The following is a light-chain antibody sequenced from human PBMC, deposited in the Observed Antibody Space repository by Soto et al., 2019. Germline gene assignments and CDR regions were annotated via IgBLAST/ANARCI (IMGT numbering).Light chain of an antibody. CDR2: GAS. Sequence: EIVLTQSPATLSLSPGERATLSCRASQSVNIYLAWYQQKPGQAPRLLIYGASNRATGIPDRFSGSGSGTDLTLTISRLEPEDFAVYYCQQYGSSGTFGQGTKVDIK. J-gene: IGKJ1*01. V-gene: IGKV3-20*01. CDR3: QQYGSSGT. CDR1: QSVNIY.